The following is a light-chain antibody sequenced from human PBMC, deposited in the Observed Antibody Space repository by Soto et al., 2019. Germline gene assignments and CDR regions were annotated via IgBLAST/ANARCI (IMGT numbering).Light chain of an antibody. J-gene: IGKJ1*01. Sequence: EIVLTQSPATLSLSPGERATLSCRASQSVSSYLAWYQQKPGQAPRLLIYDASNRATGIPARFSGSGSGTDFTLTISRVEPEDFAVYYCQQRSNWWTFGQGTKVEIK. CDR3: QQRSNWWT. CDR2: DAS. V-gene: IGKV3-11*01. CDR1: QSVSSY.